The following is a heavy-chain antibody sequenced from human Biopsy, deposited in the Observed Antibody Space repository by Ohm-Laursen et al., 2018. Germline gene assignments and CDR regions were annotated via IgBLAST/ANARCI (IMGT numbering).Heavy chain of an antibody. CDR2: INTSGGST. Sequence: GSLRLSCSVSGFTFSSYAMTWVRQAPGKGLEWVSAINTSGGSTHYAVSVKGRFTISRDNSKNTLYLRMNSLRAEDTAVDYCAKPADSYGSEFYFDYWGQGTLVTVSS. D-gene: IGHD4-17*01. J-gene: IGHJ4*02. V-gene: IGHV3-23*01. CDR1: GFTFSSYA. CDR3: AKPADSYGSEFYFDY.